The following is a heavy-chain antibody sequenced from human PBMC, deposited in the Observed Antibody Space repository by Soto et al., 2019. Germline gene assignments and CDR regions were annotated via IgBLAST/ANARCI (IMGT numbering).Heavy chain of an antibody. CDR1: GVSLSTSGVG. Sequence: QITLKESGPTLVTPTQTLTLTCTFSGVSLSTSGVGVGWIRQPPGKAMQWLALIYWDDDTRYSPSLKSTLTITKDTSRHQVVLTMTNMDPVNTATYYCAHSTTVVQAVHDAPHIWGQETMVTVS. CDR3: AHSTTVVQAVHDAPHI. D-gene: IGHD2-2*01. V-gene: IGHV2-5*02. J-gene: IGHJ3*02. CDR2: IYWDDDT.